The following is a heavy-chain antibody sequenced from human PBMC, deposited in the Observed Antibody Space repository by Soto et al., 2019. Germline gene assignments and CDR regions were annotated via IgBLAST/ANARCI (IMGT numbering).Heavy chain of an antibody. J-gene: IGHJ6*02. CDR2: IDTAGRT. CDR1: VFSVSDNY. Sequence: EVQLVESGGGLIQPGGSLRVSCVASVFSVSDNYMTWVRQAPGKGLKWVSVIDTAGRTNYAESVKGRFTISRDNAKNTLHLQMNSLRAEDTAVYYCARGATYYDFWSGYYTSYTYYGMDVWGQGTTVTVSS. D-gene: IGHD3-3*01. V-gene: IGHV3-53*01. CDR3: ARGATYYDFWSGYYTSYTYYGMDV.